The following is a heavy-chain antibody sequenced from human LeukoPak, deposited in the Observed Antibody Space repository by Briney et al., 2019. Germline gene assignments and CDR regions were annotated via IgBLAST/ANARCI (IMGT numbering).Heavy chain of an antibody. D-gene: IGHD6-13*01. J-gene: IGHJ4*02. CDR1: GASISNDFW. V-gene: IGHV4-4*02. CDR3: ARGLGIAAAYYFDY. CDR2: IYHTGST. Sequence: SETLSLTCAVSGASISNDFWWGWVRQPPGEGLEWIGEIYHTGSTDYNPSLKSRVTISVNKSQNQLSLKLSSVTAADTAVYYCARGLGIAAAYYFDYWGQGTLVTVSS.